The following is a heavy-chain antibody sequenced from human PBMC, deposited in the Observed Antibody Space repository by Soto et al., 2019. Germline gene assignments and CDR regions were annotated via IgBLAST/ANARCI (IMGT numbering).Heavy chain of an antibody. D-gene: IGHD4-17*01. V-gene: IGHV4-4*07. CDR3: GRETDHGDRYNFYYAMDV. Sequence: SETLSLTCTVSGDSMSSSYWSWIRQPAGKGLEWVGRLYPSGSTNYNPSLRSRVTMSVDTSKNQFSLRLSSVTAADTAVYYCGRETDHGDRYNFYYAMDVWGQGTTVTVS. CDR2: LYPSGST. CDR1: GDSMSSSY. J-gene: IGHJ6*02.